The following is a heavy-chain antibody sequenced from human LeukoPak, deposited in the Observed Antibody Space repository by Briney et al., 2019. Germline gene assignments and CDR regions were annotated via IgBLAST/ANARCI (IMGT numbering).Heavy chain of an antibody. Sequence: GGSLRLSCAASGFTFSSYAMHWVRQAPGKGLEWVAVISYDGSNKYYADSVKGRFTISRDNSENTLYLQMNSLRAEDTAVYYCARVYSGYDYVDYWGQGTLVTVSS. V-gene: IGHV3-30*04. CDR1: GFTFSSYA. CDR3: ARVYSGYDYVDY. J-gene: IGHJ4*02. CDR2: ISYDGSNK. D-gene: IGHD5-12*01.